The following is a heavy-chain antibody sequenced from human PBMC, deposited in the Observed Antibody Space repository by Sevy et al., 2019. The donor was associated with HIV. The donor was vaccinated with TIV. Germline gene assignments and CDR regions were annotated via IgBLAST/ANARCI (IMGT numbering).Heavy chain of an antibody. Sequence: GGSLRLSCAASGFTFSSYAMSWVRQAPGKGLEWVSAISGSGGSTYYADSVKGRFTISRDNSKKPMYLQMNSLRAEDTAVYYCAKDLYYYDSSGYYTFDYWGQGTLVTVSS. CDR3: AKDLYYYDSSGYYTFDY. J-gene: IGHJ4*02. D-gene: IGHD3-22*01. CDR2: ISGSGGST. V-gene: IGHV3-23*01. CDR1: GFTFSSYA.